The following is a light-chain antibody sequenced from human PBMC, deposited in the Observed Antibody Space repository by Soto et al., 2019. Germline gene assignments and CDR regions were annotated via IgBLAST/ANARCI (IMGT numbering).Light chain of an antibody. CDR2: GAS. CDR3: QQYNDWPIT. CDR1: QSVSTN. Sequence: EIVITQSPATLSVSPGDRATLSCRASQSVSTNLAWYQQKPGQAPRLLIYGASTRATGVPARFSGSGSGTEFTLTLSSLQSEDFAVYYCQQYNDWPITFGQGTRLEIK. V-gene: IGKV3-15*01. J-gene: IGKJ5*01.